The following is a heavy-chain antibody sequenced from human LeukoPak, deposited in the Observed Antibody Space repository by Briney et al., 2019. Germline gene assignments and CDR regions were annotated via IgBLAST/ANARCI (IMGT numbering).Heavy chain of an antibody. V-gene: IGHV5-10-1*01. J-gene: IGHJ4*02. D-gene: IGHD2-2*01. Sequence: GESLRISCKGSGYSFTSYWISWVRQMPGIGLEWMGRIDPSDSYTNYSPSFQGHVTISADKSISTAYLQWSSLKASDTAMYYCARQKLGYCSSTSCYSDYWGQGTLVTVSS. CDR3: ARQKLGYCSSTSCYSDY. CDR1: GYSFTSYW. CDR2: IDPSDSYT.